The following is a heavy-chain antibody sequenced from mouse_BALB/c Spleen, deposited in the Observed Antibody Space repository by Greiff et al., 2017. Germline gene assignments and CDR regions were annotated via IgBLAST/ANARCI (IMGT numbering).Heavy chain of an antibody. CDR2: IYPSSGYT. V-gene: IGHV1-4*02. CDR3: AKWLYYPPFAY. CDR1: GYTFTSYT. D-gene: IGHD2-1*01. J-gene: IGHJ3*01. Sequence: VQLQQSAAELARPGASVKMSCKASGYTFTSYTMHWVKQRPGQGLEWIGYIYPSSGYTEYNQKFKDKTTLTADKSSSTAYMQLSSLTSEDSAVYDCAKWLYYPPFAYWGQGTLVTVSA.